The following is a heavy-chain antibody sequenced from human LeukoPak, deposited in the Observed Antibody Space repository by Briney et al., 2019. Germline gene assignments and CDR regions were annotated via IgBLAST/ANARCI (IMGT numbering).Heavy chain of an antibody. CDR1: GGSFSGYY. CDR2: INHSGST. V-gene: IGHV4-34*01. CDR3: ARGGIAVAGIDY. J-gene: IGHJ4*02. D-gene: IGHD6-19*01. Sequence: SETLSLTCAVYGGSFSGYYWSWIRQPPGKGLEWIGEINHSGSTNYNPSLKSRVTISVDTSKNQFSLKLSSVTAADTAVYYCARGGIAVAGIDYWGQGTLVTVSS.